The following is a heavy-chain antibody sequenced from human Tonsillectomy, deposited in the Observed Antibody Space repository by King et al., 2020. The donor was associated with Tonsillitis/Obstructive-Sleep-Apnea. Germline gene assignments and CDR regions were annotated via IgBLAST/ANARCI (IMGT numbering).Heavy chain of an antibody. D-gene: IGHD7-27*01. J-gene: IGHJ3*01. V-gene: IGHV3-53*01. Sequence: VQLVESGGGLIQPGGSLRLSCAVSGFSVSFNFMNWVRQAPGKGLEWVSLISRGDKTYYADSVKGRFTISRDNSRNPLYLQMNSLRAEDTAVYYCARGESGDDDFDVWGLGTMVTVSS. CDR1: GFSVSFNF. CDR2: ISRGDKT. CDR3: ARGESGDDDFDV.